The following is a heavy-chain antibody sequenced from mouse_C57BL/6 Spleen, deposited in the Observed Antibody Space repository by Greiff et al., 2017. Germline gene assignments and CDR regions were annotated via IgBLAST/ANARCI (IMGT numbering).Heavy chain of an antibody. CDR2: ISSGGSYT. CDR1: GFTFSSYG. Sequence: EVKLMESGGDLVKPGGSLKLSCAASGFTFSSYGMSWVRQTPDKRLEWVATISSGGSYTYYPDSVKGRFTISRDNAKNTLYLQMSSLKSEDTAMYYCARQSGYGNPFGYWGQGTLVTVSA. CDR3: ARQSGYGNPFGY. J-gene: IGHJ3*01. D-gene: IGHD2-10*02. V-gene: IGHV5-6*01.